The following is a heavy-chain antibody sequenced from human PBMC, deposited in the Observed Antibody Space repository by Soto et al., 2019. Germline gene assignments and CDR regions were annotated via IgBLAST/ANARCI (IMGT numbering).Heavy chain of an antibody. CDR3: ARSVGDYGIDGDAFDI. J-gene: IGHJ3*02. CDR1: GYTFTSYY. D-gene: IGHD4-17*01. Sequence: ASVKVSCKASGYTFTSYYMHWVRQAPGQGLEWMGIINPSGGSTSYAQKFQGRVTMTRDTSTSTVYMELSSLRSEDTAVYYYARSVGDYGIDGDAFDIWGQGTMVTFS. V-gene: IGHV1-46*01. CDR2: INPSGGST.